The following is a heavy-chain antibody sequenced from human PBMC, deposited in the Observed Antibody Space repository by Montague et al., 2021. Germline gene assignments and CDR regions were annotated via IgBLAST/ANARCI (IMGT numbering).Heavy chain of an antibody. V-gene: IGHV4-39*07. CDR3: ARVFSSWYVGWFDP. CDR1: GASVTGNIYY. J-gene: IGHJ5*02. D-gene: IGHD6-13*01. Sequence: SETLSLTCTVSGASVTGNIYYWGWIRQSPGKGLEWIGSIYYSGNSFYQPSLKSRITMAVDTSKNQSSLKLSSVTAADTAIYYCARVFSSWYVGWFDPWGQGTLVTVSS. CDR2: IYYSGNS.